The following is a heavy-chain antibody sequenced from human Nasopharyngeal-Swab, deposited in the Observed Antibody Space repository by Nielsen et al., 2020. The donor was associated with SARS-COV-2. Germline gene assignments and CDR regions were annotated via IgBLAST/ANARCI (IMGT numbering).Heavy chain of an antibody. V-gene: IGHV3-9*01. J-gene: IGHJ5*02. CDR2: ISWNSGSI. CDR1: WFLYDDCA. D-gene: IGHD3-10*01. CDR3: AKDPNNGELLPGWFDP. Sequence: SLKIYCAASWFLYDDCAMLWVRQAPGKGLEWVSGISWNSGSIGYADYVQGRFTISRDNAKNSLYLQMNSLRGEDTALYYCAKDPNNGELLPGWFDPWGQGTLVTVSS.